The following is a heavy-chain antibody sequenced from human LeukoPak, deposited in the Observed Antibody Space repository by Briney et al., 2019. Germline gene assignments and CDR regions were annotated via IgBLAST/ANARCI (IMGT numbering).Heavy chain of an antibody. CDR3: ARHRDNSGWYGHFDY. V-gene: IGHV4-38-2*02. D-gene: IGHD6-19*01. CDR2: IYHSGST. J-gene: IGHJ4*02. CDR1: GYSISSGYY. Sequence: SETLSLTCTVSGYSISSGYYWGWIRQPPGKGLEWIGSIYHSGSTYYNPSLKSRVTISVDTSKNQFSLKLSSVTAADTAVYYCARHRDNSGWYGHFDYWGQGTLVTVSS.